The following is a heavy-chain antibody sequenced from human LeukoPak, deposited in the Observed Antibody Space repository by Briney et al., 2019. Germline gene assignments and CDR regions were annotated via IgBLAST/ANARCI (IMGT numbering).Heavy chain of an antibody. Sequence: ASVKVSCKASGYTFTSYYIHWVRQAPGQGPEWMGIIDPSGGRATYAQRFQGRVTMTRDTSTSTVYMELSSLRSDDTAVYYCARDETYYSASGTYYNYFDYWGQGTLVTVSS. J-gene: IGHJ4*02. V-gene: IGHV1-46*03. CDR1: GYTFTSYY. D-gene: IGHD3-10*01. CDR3: ARDETYYSASGTYYNYFDY. CDR2: IDPSGGRA.